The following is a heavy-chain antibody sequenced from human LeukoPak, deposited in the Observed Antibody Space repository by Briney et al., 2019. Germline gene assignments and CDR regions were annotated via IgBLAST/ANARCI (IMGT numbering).Heavy chain of an antibody. CDR1: GFTFSSYA. CDR3: TRDFLIAKTGYYEGASY. D-gene: IGHD3-9*01. CDR2: IRSKAYGGTT. V-gene: IGHV3-49*04. Sequence: QSGGSLRLSCAASGFTFSSYAMSWVRQAPGKGLEWVGFIRSKAYGGTTEYAASVKGRFTISRDDSKSIAYLQMNSLKTEDTAVYYCTRDFLIAKTGYYEGASYWGQGTLVTVSS. J-gene: IGHJ4*02.